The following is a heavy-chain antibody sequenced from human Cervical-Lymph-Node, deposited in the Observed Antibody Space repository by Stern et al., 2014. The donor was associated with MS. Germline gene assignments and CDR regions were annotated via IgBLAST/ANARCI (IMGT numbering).Heavy chain of an antibody. Sequence: VQLVESGGGLVQPGGSLRLSCAASQFTFSDYAMTWVRQAPGKGLELVSTISSSGDFTSYADSVKGRFTISRDNDRNTMHLQLSSLRVDDTAVYYCATWGVAMVRGVIINWGQGARVTVSS. V-gene: IGHV3-23*04. J-gene: IGHJ4*02. CDR1: QFTFSDYA. CDR3: ATWGVAMVRGVIIN. D-gene: IGHD3-10*01. CDR2: ISSSGDFT.